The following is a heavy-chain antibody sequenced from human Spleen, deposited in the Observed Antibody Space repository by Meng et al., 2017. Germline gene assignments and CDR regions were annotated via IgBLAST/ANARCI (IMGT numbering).Heavy chain of an antibody. CDR3: AREQWFRQDY. V-gene: IGHV3-21*01. Sequence: GESLKISCAASGFTFSSYSMNWVRQAPGKGLEWVSSISGSTSYIYYADSVKGRFTISRDNAKNSLYLQMNSLRAEDTAVYYCAREQWFRQDYWGQGTLVTVSS. D-gene: IGHD3-22*01. CDR1: GFTFSSYS. CDR2: ISGSTSYI. J-gene: IGHJ4*02.